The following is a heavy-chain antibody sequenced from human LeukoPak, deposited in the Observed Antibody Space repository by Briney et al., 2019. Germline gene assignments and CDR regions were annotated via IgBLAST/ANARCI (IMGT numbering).Heavy chain of an antibody. CDR1: GFTFSDYY. V-gene: IGHV3-11*04. J-gene: IGHJ6*03. CDR2: ISSSGSTI. CDR3: ARDQLEPPSNYYYYYMDV. Sequence: GGSLRLSCAASGFTFSDYYMSWIRQAPGKGLEWVSYISSSGSTIYYADSVKGRFTISRDNSKNTLYLQMNSLRAEDTAVYYCARDQLEPPSNYYYYYMDVWGKGTTVTVSS. D-gene: IGHD1-1*01.